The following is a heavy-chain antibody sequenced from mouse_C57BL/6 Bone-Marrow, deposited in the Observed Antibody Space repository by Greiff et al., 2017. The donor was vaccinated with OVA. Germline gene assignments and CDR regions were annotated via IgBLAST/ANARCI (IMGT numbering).Heavy chain of an antibody. CDR3: TAYGNIDY. CDR1: GFNIKDDY. D-gene: IGHD2-1*01. Sequence: VQLQQSGAELVRPGASVKLSCTASGFNIKDDYMHWVKQRPEQGLEWIGWIDPENGDTEYASKFQGTATITADTSSNTAYLQLSSLTSEDTAVYYYTAYGNIDYWGQGTTLTVSS. J-gene: IGHJ2*01. CDR2: IDPENGDT. V-gene: IGHV14-4*01.